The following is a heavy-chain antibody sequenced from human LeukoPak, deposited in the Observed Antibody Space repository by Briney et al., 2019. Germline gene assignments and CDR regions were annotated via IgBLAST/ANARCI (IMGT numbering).Heavy chain of an antibody. D-gene: IGHD2-2*01. Sequence: ASVKVSCKASGGTFSSYAISWVRQAPGQGLEWMGWMNPNSGNTGYAQKFQGRVTMTRNTSISTAYMELSILRSEDTAVYYCARGVRRIVVVPAAYYFDYWGQGTLVTVSS. J-gene: IGHJ4*02. CDR1: GGTFSSYA. CDR2: MNPNSGNT. V-gene: IGHV1-8*02. CDR3: ARGVRRIVVVPAAYYFDY.